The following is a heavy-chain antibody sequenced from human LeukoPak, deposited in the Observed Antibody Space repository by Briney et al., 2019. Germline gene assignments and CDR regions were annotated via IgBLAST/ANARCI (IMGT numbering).Heavy chain of an antibody. Sequence: GGSLRLSCAASGFTFSSYGMTWVRQAPGKGLEWVSGINGNGGSRGYADSVKGRFTISRDNANNSLYLQMNSLRAEDTALYYCARGGSFHNYWGQGTLVTVSS. J-gene: IGHJ4*02. CDR2: INGNGGSR. V-gene: IGHV3-20*04. D-gene: IGHD6-13*01. CDR1: GFTFSSYG. CDR3: ARGGSFHNY.